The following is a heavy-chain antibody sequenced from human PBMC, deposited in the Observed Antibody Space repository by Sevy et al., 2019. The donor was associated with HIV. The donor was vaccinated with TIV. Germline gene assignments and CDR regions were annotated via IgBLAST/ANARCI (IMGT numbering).Heavy chain of an antibody. CDR2: ITSNGGST. CDR1: GFTFSSSA. D-gene: IGHD4-17*01. V-gene: IGHV3-23*01. Sequence: GGSLRLSCAASGFTFSSSAMTWVRQAPGKGLEWVSAITSNGGSTFYADSVKGLFTISIDTAQNTLFLQMNSLRAEDTAVYYCANCLPPVTNQWSFDPWGQGTLVTVSS. J-gene: IGHJ5*02. CDR3: ANCLPPVTNQWSFDP.